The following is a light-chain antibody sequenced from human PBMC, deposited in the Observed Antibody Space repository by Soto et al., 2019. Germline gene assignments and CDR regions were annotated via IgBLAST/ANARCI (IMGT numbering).Light chain of an antibody. V-gene: IGKV3D-11*01. CDR1: QGVSSY. J-gene: IGKJ5*01. CDR3: QQRSNWQIT. CDR2: DAS. Sequence: EIVLTQSPATLSLSPGERATLSFMASQGVSSYLAWYQQKPGQAPRLLIYDASNRATGIPARFSGSGPGTDLPLTISSLEPEDFAVYYCQQRSNWQITFGQGTRLEIK.